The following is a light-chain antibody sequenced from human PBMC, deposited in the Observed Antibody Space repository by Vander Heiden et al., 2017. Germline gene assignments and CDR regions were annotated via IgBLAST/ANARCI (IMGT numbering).Light chain of an antibody. CDR3: SSYTSSSTPYWV. CDR2: EVS. V-gene: IGLV2-14*01. J-gene: IGLJ3*02. Sequence: PGQSITISCTGTSSDVGGYNYVSWYQQHPGKAPKLMIYEVSNRPSGVSNRFSGSKSGNTASLTISGLQAEDEADYYCSSYTSSSTPYWVFGGGTKLTVL. CDR1: SSDVGGYNY.